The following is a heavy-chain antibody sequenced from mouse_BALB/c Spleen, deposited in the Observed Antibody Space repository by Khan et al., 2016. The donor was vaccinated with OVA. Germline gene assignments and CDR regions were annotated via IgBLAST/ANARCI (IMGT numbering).Heavy chain of an antibody. J-gene: IGHJ2*01. CDR1: GYSFTNYD. Sequence: QVQLQQSGTELLKPGTSVKLSCKASGYSFTNYDINWVRQRPEQGLEWIGWIFPGNGNITYNEKFKDKATLTIDKSSSTAYMRLSRLTYEDSGVYFCARGDSVKFDSWGQGTILTVSS. CDR3: ARGDSVKFDS. CDR2: IFPGNGNI. V-gene: IGHV1-85*01. D-gene: IGHD3-3*01.